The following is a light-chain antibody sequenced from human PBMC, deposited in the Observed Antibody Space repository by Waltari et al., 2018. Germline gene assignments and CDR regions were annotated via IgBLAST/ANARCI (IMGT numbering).Light chain of an antibody. CDR2: GAS. Sequence: EIVLTQSPGTLSLPPGERATLSCRASQSVSSSYLAWYQQKPGQAPRLLIYGASSRATGIPDRFSGSGSGTDFTLTISRLEPEDFAVYYCQQYGSSPMHTFGQGTKLEIK. CDR3: QQYGSSPMHT. CDR1: QSVSSSY. V-gene: IGKV3-20*01. J-gene: IGKJ2*01.